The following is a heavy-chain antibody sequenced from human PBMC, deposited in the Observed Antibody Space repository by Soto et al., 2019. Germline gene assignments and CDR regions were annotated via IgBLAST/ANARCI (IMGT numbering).Heavy chain of an antibody. J-gene: IGHJ4*01. V-gene: IGHV3-30*18. Sequence: QVQLVESGGGVVQPGRSLRLSCAASGFTFSSYGMHWVRQAPGKGLEWVAVISYDGSNKYYADSVKGRFTISRDNSKNTLYQQMNSLRAEDSAVYYCAKGELCDYCVHGTLVTVSS. D-gene: IGHD3-16*01. CDR3: AKGELCDY. CDR2: ISYDGSNK. CDR1: GFTFSSYG.